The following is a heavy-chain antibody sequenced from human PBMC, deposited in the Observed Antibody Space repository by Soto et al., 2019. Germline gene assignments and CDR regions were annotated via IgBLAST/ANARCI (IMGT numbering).Heavy chain of an antibody. D-gene: IGHD4-17*01. CDR3: AKDAVAGDGVWLAHA. CDR1: VFTFSSYA. J-gene: IGHJ5*02. CDR2: LYGIGRGI. Sequence: PRGSLRLSCAASVFTFSSYAMIWIRQVPGQGLERVSGLYGIGRGIHYADSVKGRFTISRDNSAYAVYLQMNNLRVEDTAVYYCAKDAVAGDGVWLAHAWGRGTAVTVS. V-gene: IGHV3-23*01.